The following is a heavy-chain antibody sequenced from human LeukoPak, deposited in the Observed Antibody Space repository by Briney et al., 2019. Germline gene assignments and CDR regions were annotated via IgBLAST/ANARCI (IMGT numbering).Heavy chain of an antibody. CDR1: GFTFSDYY. CDR3: VREGRALSFDI. V-gene: IGHV3-11*04. CDR2: LSPTDNTI. J-gene: IGHJ3*02. D-gene: IGHD3-10*01. Sequence: GGSLRLSCAASGFTFSDYYMSWIRQAPGKGLEWISYLSPTDNTIYYGDSVKGRFTISRDNAKNSLYLQMNSLRAEDTAVYYCVREGRALSFDIWGQGTMVSVSS.